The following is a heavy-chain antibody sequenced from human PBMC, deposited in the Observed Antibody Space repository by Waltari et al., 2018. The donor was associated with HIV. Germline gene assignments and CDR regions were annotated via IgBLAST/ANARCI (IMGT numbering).Heavy chain of an antibody. D-gene: IGHD3-10*01. V-gene: IGHV4-38-2*02. Sequence: QVQLQESGPGLVKPSETLSLTCTVSGYSISSGYYWGWIRQPPGKGLEWIGSIYHRGSTYYNPSLKSRVTISVDTSKNQCPLKLSSVTAADTAVYYCARGGGLYVSWYFDLWGRGTLVTVSS. CDR1: GYSISSGYY. CDR2: IYHRGST. CDR3: ARGGGLYVSWYFDL. J-gene: IGHJ2*01.